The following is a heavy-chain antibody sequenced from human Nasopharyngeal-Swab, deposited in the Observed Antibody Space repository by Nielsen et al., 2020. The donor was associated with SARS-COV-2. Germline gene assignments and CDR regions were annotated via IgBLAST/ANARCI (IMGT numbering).Heavy chain of an antibody. V-gene: IGHV3-11*06. CDR2: ISSSGSNT. CDR1: GFTFTDNY. CDR3: ARDVQGWETNWGSSRGYFDL. Sequence: GGSLRLSCAVSGFTFTDNYMSWIRQPPGKGLEWLSYISSSGSNTNYADSVKGRFTVSRDNAKNSLYLQMNSLRAEDTAVYYCARDVQGWETNWGSSRGYFDLWGRGTLVTVSS. J-gene: IGHJ2*01. D-gene: IGHD7-27*01.